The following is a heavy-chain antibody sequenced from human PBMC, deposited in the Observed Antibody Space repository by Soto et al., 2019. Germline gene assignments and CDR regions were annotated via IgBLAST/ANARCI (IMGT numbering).Heavy chain of an antibody. J-gene: IGHJ5*02. CDR1: GSSISSYY. D-gene: IGHD3-3*01. CDR3: ARNVRALSYDFWSGYYQRFDP. CDR2: IYTSGST. V-gene: IGHV4-4*07. Sequence: SETLSLTCTVSGSSISSYYWSWIRQPAGKGLEWIGRIYTSGSTNYNPSLKSRVTMSVDTSKNQFSLKLSSVTAADTAVYYCARNVRALSYDFWSGYYQRFDPWGQGTLVTVSS.